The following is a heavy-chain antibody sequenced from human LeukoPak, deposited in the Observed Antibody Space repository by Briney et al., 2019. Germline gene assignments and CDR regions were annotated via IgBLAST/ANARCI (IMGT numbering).Heavy chain of an antibody. V-gene: IGHV4-61*02. D-gene: IGHD6-6*01. CDR3: ARAAYSSSSAAFDI. CDR2: IYTSGST. CDR1: GDSISSGSYY. Sequence: NPSETLSLTCTVSGDSISSGSYYWSWIRQPAGKGLEWIGRIYTSGSTNYNPSLKRRVTISVDTSKNQFSLKLSSVTAADTAVYYCARAAYSSSSAAFDIWGQGTMVTVSS. J-gene: IGHJ3*02.